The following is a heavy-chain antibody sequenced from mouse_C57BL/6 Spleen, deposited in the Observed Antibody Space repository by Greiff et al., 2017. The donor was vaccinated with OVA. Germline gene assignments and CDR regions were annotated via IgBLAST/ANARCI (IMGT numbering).Heavy chain of an antibody. CDR3: AHRPLRGDYFDY. J-gene: IGHJ2*01. V-gene: IGHV1-26*01. CDR1: GYTFTDYY. CDR2: INPNNGGT. D-gene: IGHD1-1*01. Sequence: EVQLQQSGPELVKPGASVKISCKASGYTFTDYYMNWVKQSHGKSLEWIGDINPNNGGTSYNQKFKGKATLTVDKSSSTAYMELRSLTSEDSAVYYCAHRPLRGDYFDYWGQGTTLTVSS.